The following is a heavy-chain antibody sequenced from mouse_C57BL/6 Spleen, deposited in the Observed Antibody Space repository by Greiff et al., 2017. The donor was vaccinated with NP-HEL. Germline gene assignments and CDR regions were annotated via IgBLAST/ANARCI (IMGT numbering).Heavy chain of an antibody. CDR1: GYTFTDYN. Sequence: VQLQQSGPELVKPGASVKMSCKASGYTFTDYNMHWVKQSHGKSLEWIGYINPNNGGTSYNQKFKGKATLTVNKSSSTAYMELRSLTSEDSAVYYCARFYYDYAAWFAYWGQGTLVTVSA. CDR2: INPNNGGT. D-gene: IGHD2-4*01. J-gene: IGHJ3*01. CDR3: ARFYYDYAAWFAY. V-gene: IGHV1-22*01.